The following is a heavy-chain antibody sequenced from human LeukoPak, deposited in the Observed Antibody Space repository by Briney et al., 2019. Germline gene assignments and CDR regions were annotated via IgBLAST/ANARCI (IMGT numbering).Heavy chain of an antibody. D-gene: IGHD6-19*01. CDR1: GGSISSSSYY. CDR2: IYYSGSP. V-gene: IGHV4-39*07. CDR3: ARDQTIAVADPSGAFDI. Sequence: SETLSLTCTVSGGSISSSSYYWGWIRQPPGKGLEWIGSIYYSGSPYYNPSLTGRVTISIDTSKKQFSLKLSSVTAADTAVYYCARDQTIAVADPSGAFDIWGQGTMVTVSS. J-gene: IGHJ3*02.